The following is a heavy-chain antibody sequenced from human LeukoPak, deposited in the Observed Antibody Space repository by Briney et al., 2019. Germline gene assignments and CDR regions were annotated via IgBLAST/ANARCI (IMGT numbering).Heavy chain of an antibody. CDR1: GYTFTSHY. CDR2: INPSGGST. D-gene: IGHD4-17*01. V-gene: IGHV1-46*01. J-gene: IGHJ4*02. Sequence: ASVKVSCKPSGYTFTSHYMHWVRQAPGQGLEWMGIINPSGGSTSYAQKFQGRVTMTRDMSTSTVYMELSSLRSEDTAVYYCARERRYGDPFDYWGQGTLVTVSS. CDR3: ARERRYGDPFDY.